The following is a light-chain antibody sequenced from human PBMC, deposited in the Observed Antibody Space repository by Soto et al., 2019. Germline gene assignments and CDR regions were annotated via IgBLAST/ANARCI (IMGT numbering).Light chain of an antibody. CDR1: QSVSSSY. CDR3: QQYCNSRWT. V-gene: IGKV3-20*01. J-gene: IGKJ1*01. Sequence: EIVLTQSPGTLSLSPGERATLSCRASQSVSSSYLAWYQQRPGQPPRLLINGASSRATGIPDRFSGSGSGTDFTLTISRLDPEDCAVYYCQQYCNSRWTFGQGTKVEVK. CDR2: GAS.